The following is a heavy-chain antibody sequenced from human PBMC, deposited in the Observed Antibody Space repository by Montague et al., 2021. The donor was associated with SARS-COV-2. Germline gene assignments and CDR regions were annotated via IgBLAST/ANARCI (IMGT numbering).Heavy chain of an antibody. CDR2: IYYSGST. Sequence: SLSLACTVSGGSISSGGYYWSWIRQHPGKGLEWTGYIYYSGSTYYNPSLKSRVTISVDTSKNQFSLKLSSVTAADTAMYYCASTYGGNLGYYYYYMDVWGKGTTVTVSS. J-gene: IGHJ6*03. CDR1: GGSISSGGYY. V-gene: IGHV4-31*03. CDR3: ASTYGGNLGYYYYYMDV. D-gene: IGHD4-23*01.